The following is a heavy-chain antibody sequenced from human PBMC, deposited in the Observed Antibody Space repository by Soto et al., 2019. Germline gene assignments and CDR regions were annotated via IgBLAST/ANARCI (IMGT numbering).Heavy chain of an antibody. D-gene: IGHD3-10*01. CDR2: IYPGDSDT. CDR3: ARPQWFGELSPLGYYGMDV. CDR1: GCSVTSYW. J-gene: IGHJ6*02. V-gene: IGHV5-51*01. Sequence: GEYLKISCKGSGCSVTSYWIGWVRQMPGKGLEWMGIIYPGDSDTRYSPSFQGQVTISADKSISTAYLQWSSLKASDTAMYYCARPQWFGELSPLGYYGMDVWGQGTTVTVSS.